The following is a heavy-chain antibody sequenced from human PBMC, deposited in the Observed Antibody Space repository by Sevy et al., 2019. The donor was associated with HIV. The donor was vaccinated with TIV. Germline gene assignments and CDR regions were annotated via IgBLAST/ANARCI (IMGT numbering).Heavy chain of an antibody. J-gene: IGHJ4*02. D-gene: IGHD3-10*01. CDR1: GYTFTSYG. CDR3: VRDPGPYYYGSGSFDY. Sequence: VSVKVSCKASGYTFTSYGISWVRQAPGQGLEWMGWISAYNGNTNYAQKLQGRVTMTTDTSTSTAYMELRSLRSDDTAVYYCVRDPGPYYYGSGSFDYWGQGTLVTVSS. CDR2: ISAYNGNT. V-gene: IGHV1-18*01.